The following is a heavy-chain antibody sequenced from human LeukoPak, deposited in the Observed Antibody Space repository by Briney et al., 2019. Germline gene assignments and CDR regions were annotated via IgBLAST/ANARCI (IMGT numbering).Heavy chain of an antibody. J-gene: IGHJ5*02. CDR2: IYYSGST. V-gene: IGHV4-39*01. D-gene: IGHD4-17*01. Sequence: SETLSLTCTVSGGSISSSSYYWGWIRQPPGKGLEWIGSIYYSGSTYYNPSLKSRVTISVDTSKNQFSLKLSSVTAADTAVYYCARHGDTVTGNWFDPWGQGTLVSVSS. CDR3: ARHGDTVTGNWFDP. CDR1: GGSISSSSYY.